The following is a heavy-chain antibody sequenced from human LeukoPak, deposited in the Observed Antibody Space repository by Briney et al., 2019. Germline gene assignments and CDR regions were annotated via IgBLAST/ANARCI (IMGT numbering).Heavy chain of an antibody. CDR3: ARSCGNDSGSYYALLWSPYYYYGMDV. D-gene: IGHD1-26*01. CDR1: GDSVSSNSAA. Sequence: SQTLSLTCAISGDSVSSNSAAWNWIRQSPSRGLEWLGRTYYRSKWYNDYAVSVKSRITINSDTSKNQFSLQLNSVTPEDTAVYYCARSCGNDSGSYYALLWSPYYYYGMDVWGQGTTVTVSS. CDR2: TYYRSKWYN. V-gene: IGHV6-1*01. J-gene: IGHJ6*02.